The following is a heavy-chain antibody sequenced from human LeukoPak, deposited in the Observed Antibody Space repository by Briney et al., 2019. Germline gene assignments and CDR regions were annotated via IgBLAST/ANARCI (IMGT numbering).Heavy chain of an antibody. CDR2: IYYSGST. CDR3: ARVVGATGYYMDV. J-gene: IGHJ6*03. Sequence: SSETLSLTCIVSGGSISRSSYFWGWIRQPPGKGLEWIGSIYYSGSTYYNPSLKSRVTISVDTSKNQFSLKLSSVTAADTAVYYCARVVGATGYYMDVWGKGTTVTVSS. CDR1: GGSISRSSYF. V-gene: IGHV4-39*07. D-gene: IGHD1-26*01.